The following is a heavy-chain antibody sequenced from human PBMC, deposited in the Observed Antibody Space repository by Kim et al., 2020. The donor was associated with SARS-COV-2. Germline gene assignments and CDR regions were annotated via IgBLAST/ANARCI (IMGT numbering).Heavy chain of an antibody. CDR1: GGSISSSSYY. V-gene: IGHV4-39*02. CDR3: ARDGLPYELGPGQLLWFGDRGRHTFDI. Sequence: SETLSLTCTVSGGSISSSSYYWGWIRQPPGKGLEWIGSIYYSGSTYYNPSLKSRVTISVDTSKNQFSLKLSSVTAADTAVYYCARDGLPYELGPGQLLWFGDRGRHTFDIWGQGTMVTVSS. D-gene: IGHD3-10*01. CDR2: IYYSGST. J-gene: IGHJ3*02.